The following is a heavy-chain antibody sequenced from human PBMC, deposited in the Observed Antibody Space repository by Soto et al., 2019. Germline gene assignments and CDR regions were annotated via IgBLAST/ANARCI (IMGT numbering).Heavy chain of an antibody. CDR1: GFSLSTSGVG. CDR2: IYWDDDK. V-gene: IGHV2-5*02. J-gene: IGHJ4*02. D-gene: IGHD1-20*01. Sequence: QITLKESGPTLVKPTQTLTLTCTFSGFSLSTSGVGVGWIRQPPGKALEWLALIYWDDDKRYSPSLKSRLTITKHTSKNQVVLTMPNMDPVDTATYYCAHRPLTGTGKFGFDYWGQGTLVTVSS. CDR3: AHRPLTGTGKFGFDY.